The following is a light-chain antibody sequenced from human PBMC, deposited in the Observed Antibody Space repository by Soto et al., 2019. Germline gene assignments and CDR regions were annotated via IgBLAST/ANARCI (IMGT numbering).Light chain of an antibody. CDR2: GNN. J-gene: IGLJ1*01. Sequence: QPVLTQPPSVSGAPGQRVTISCTGSSSNIGAGYDVHWYQQRPGTAPKLLIFGNNNRPSGVPDRFSGSKSGTSASLAITGLRAEDEGDYYCQSYDSTLSARYVFGSGTKLTAL. CDR1: SSNIGAGYD. V-gene: IGLV1-40*01. CDR3: QSYDSTLSARYV.